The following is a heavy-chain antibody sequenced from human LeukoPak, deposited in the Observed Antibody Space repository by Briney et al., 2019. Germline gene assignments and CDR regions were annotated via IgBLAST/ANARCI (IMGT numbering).Heavy chain of an antibody. CDR2: ISSSSSTI. CDR1: GFTFSSYS. CDR3: AREVLGYSYGYGDY. J-gene: IGHJ4*02. V-gene: IGHV3-48*01. D-gene: IGHD5-18*01. Sequence: TGGSLRLSCAASGFTFSSYSMNWVRQAPGKGLEWVSYISSSSSTIYYADSVKGRFTISRDNAKNSLYLQMNSLRGEDTAVYYCAREVLGYSYGYGDYWGQGTLVTVSS.